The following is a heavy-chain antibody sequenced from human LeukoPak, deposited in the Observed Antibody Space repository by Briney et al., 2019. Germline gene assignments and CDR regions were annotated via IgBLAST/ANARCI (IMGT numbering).Heavy chain of an antibody. J-gene: IGHJ4*02. CDR2: INPDGSST. CDR1: GFTFSSYW. Sequence: PGGSLRLSCAASGFTFSSYWMHWVRQAPGKGLVWVSRINPDGSSTNYADSVKGRFTISRDNAKNSLYLQMNSLRAEDTAVYYCAREMVPDSYFDYWGQGTLVTVSS. V-gene: IGHV3-74*01. D-gene: IGHD2-8*01. CDR3: AREMVPDSYFDY.